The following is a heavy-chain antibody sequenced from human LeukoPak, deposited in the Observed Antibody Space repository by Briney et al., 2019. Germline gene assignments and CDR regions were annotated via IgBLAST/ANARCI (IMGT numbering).Heavy chain of an antibody. CDR3: ARVGRGDHTWGSYYFDH. V-gene: IGHV4-59*01. J-gene: IGHJ4*02. Sequence: PSETLSLTCTVSGDSISSYDWSWIRQPPGKGLEWIGYISYSGSTNYNPSLKSRVTISVDTSKNQFSLKLSSVTAADTAVYYCARVGRGDHTWGSYYFDHWGQGTLVTVSS. CDR1: GDSISSYD. CDR2: ISYSGST. D-gene: IGHD3-16*01.